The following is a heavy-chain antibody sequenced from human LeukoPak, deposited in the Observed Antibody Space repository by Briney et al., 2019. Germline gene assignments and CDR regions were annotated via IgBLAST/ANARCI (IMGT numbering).Heavy chain of an antibody. J-gene: IGHJ4*02. CDR1: GFTFSSYA. V-gene: IGHV3-23*01. CDR3: ASSICSSTSCLGTIDY. CDR2: ISGSGGST. D-gene: IGHD2-2*01. Sequence: GGSLRLSCAASGFTFSSYAMSWVRQAPGKGLEWVSAISGSGGSTYYADSVKGRFTISRDNSKNTLYLQMNSLRAEDTAVYYCASSICSSTSCLGTIDYWGQGTLVTVSS.